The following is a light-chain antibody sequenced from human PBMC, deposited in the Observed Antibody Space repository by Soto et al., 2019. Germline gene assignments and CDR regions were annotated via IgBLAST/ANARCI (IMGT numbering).Light chain of an antibody. J-gene: IGLJ2*01. V-gene: IGLV1-44*01. Sequence: QSVLTQPPSASGTPGQRVTISCSGSSSNIGANTVNWYQHLPGTAPKLLIYIDNRRPSGVPDRFSGSKSGTSASLVISGLQSDDEAEYYCAVRDDSLNGVVFGGGTKLTVL. CDR3: AVRDDSLNGVV. CDR2: IDN. CDR1: SSNIGANT.